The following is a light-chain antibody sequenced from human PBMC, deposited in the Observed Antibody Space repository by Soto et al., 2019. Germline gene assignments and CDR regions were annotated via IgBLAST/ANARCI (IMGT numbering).Light chain of an antibody. Sequence: SYELTQPPSVSVAHGQSARLTCGGDNIGSKIVPWYQQRPGQAPVLVVYDDDDRPSGMPERFSGSNSGSTATLTISRVEAGDEAGYYCQVWAGSSARVFGGGTKLTVL. CDR2: DDD. J-gene: IGLJ2*01. V-gene: IGLV3-21*02. CDR1: NIGSKI. CDR3: QVWAGSSARV.